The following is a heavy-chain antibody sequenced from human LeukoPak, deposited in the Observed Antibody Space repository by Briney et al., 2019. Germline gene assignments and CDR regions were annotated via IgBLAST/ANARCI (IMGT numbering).Heavy chain of an antibody. CDR3: ARGGRTPVEYYGMDV. D-gene: IGHD1-1*01. CDR2: IYYSGST. V-gene: IGHV4-61*05. CDR1: GGSISSSSYY. Sequence: PSETLSLTCTVSGGSISSSSYYWGWLRQPPGKGLEWIGYIYYSGSTNYNPSLKSRVTISVDTSKNQFSLKLSSVTAADTAVYYCARGGRTPVEYYGMDVWGQGTTVTVSS. J-gene: IGHJ6*02.